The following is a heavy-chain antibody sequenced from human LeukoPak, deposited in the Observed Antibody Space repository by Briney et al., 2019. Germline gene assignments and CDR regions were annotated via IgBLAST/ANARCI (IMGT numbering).Heavy chain of an antibody. V-gene: IGHV3-23*01. Sequence: GGSLRLSCAASGFSFSNFVVNWVRQAPGMGLEGVSSISGGGSSTYYADSVKGRFTISRDNSKNTLFLQMNSLRAEDTAVYYCAKDGVWGSFQSWGQGTLVTVSS. CDR1: GFSFSNFV. CDR3: AKDGVWGSFQS. D-gene: IGHD3-16*01. J-gene: IGHJ5*02. CDR2: ISGGGSST.